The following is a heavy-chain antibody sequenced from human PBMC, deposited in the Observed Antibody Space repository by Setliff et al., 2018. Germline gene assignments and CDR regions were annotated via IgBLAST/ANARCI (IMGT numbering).Heavy chain of an antibody. CDR3: ATSPANGGHDAFNI. V-gene: IGHV3-21*01. CDR2: ISPSSFFI. CDR1: AFTFGTYS. Sequence: PGGSLRLSCAASAFTFGTYSMHWVRQTPGKGLEWVSSISPSSFFIYYTDSVKGRFAISRDNAKNSLYQHMNSLRAEDTAVYYCATSPANGGHDAFNIWGQGTVVTV. J-gene: IGHJ3*02. D-gene: IGHD6-25*01.